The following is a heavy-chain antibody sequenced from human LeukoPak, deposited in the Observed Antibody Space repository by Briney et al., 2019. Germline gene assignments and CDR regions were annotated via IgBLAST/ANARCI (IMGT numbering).Heavy chain of an antibody. V-gene: IGHV3-74*01. J-gene: IGHJ4*02. CDR2: ISPTGNTT. D-gene: IGHD6-6*01. CDR1: GFSFSGHW. Sequence: GGSLRLTCTASGFSFSGHWMHWARQLPGKGLVWVSRISPTGNTTSYADSVKGRFTVSRDNAKNTLYLQVNNLRAEDTAVYYCARGPNSNWSGLDFWGQGTLLTVSS. CDR3: ARGPNSNWSGLDF.